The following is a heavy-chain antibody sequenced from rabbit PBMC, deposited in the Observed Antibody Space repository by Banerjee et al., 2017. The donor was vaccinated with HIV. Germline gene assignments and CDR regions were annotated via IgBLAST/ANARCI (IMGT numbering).Heavy chain of an antibody. CDR3: ARDLAGVIGWNFNF. CDR1: GFSFTNKYM. Sequence: QEQLEESGGDLVKPEGFLTLTCTASGFSFTNKYMMCWVRQAPGKGLEWIACIYTGSSGTTYYASWAKGRFTISKTSSTTVTLQMTSLTAADTATYFCARDLAGVIGWNFNFWGPGTLVTVS. V-gene: IGHV1S45*01. CDR2: IYTGSSGTT. J-gene: IGHJ6*01. D-gene: IGHD4-1*01.